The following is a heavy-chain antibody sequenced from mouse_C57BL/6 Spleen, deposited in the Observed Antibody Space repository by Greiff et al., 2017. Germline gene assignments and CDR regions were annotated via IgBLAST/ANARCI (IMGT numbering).Heavy chain of an antibody. CDR3: ARSTAYYSNFYYAMDY. Sequence: VQLQQSGPELVKPGASVKISCKASGYTFTDYYMNWVKQSHGKSLEWIGDINPNNGGTSYNQKFKGKATLTVDKSSSTAYMELRSLTSEDSAVYYCARSTAYYSNFYYAMDYWGQGTSVTVSS. J-gene: IGHJ4*01. V-gene: IGHV1-26*01. CDR1: GYTFTDYY. CDR2: INPNNGGT. D-gene: IGHD2-5*01.